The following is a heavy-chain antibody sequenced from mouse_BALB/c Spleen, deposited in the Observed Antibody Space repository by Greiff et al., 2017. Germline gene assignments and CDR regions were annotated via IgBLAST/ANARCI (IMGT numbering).Heavy chain of an antibody. V-gene: IGHV1-69*02. CDR2: IYPSDSYT. Sequence: VQLQQPGAELVRPGASVKLSCKASGYTFTSYWINWVKQRPGQGLEWIGNIYPSDSYTNYNQKFKDKATLTVDKSSSTAYMQLSSPTSEDSAVYYCTTLLRYAMDYWGQGTSVTVSS. CDR3: TTLLRYAMDY. J-gene: IGHJ4*01. CDR1: GYTFTSYW. D-gene: IGHD1-1*01.